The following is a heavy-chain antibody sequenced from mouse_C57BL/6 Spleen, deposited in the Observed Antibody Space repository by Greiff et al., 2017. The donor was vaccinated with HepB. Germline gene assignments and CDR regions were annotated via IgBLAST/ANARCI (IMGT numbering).Heavy chain of an antibody. J-gene: IGHJ4*01. D-gene: IGHD1-2*01. CDR1: GFTFSDYG. V-gene: IGHV5-17*01. CDR3: ARWGPLRRILYYAMDY. Sequence: DVQLVESGGGLVKPGGSLKLSCAASGFTFSDYGMHWVRQAPAKGLEWVAYISSGSSTIYYADTVKGRFTISRDNAKNTLFLQMTSLWSEDTAMYYCARWGPLRRILYYAMDYWGQGTSVTVSS. CDR2: ISSGSSTI.